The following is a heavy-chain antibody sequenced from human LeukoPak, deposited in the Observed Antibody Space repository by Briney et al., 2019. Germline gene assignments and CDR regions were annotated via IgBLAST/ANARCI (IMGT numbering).Heavy chain of an antibody. Sequence: GGSLRLSCAVSGFTFSSYGMHWVRQAPGKGLEWVAVIWYDGSNKYYADSVKGRFTISRDSSKNTLDLQMNGLRAEDTAVYYCARVGYTNYGIDYWGQGALVTVSS. CDR2: IWYDGSNK. J-gene: IGHJ4*02. CDR3: ARVGYTNYGIDY. D-gene: IGHD4-11*01. V-gene: IGHV3-33*01. CDR1: GFTFSSYG.